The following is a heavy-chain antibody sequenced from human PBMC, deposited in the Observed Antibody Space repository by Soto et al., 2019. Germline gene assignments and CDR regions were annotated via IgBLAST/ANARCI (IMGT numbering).Heavy chain of an antibody. Sequence: QVRLQEWGPGLVKPSQTLSLKCSVSGGSITTGGRYWSWIRQLPGKGLEWIGDIYYSGNTYYNASLKSGVTMSVEAAKNQFSLKLSSVTAADTTVYYCAQALVFTGGDGFDIWGQGRLVTVSS. J-gene: IGHJ3*02. CDR1: GGSITTGGRY. CDR3: AQALVFTGGDGFDI. D-gene: IGHD7-27*01. V-gene: IGHV4-31*02. CDR2: IYYSGNT.